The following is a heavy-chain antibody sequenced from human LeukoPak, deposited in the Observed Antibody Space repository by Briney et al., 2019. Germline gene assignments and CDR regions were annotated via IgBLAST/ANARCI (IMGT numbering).Heavy chain of an antibody. D-gene: IGHD1-1*01. V-gene: IGHV1-2*02. CDR1: GSTLTGYY. J-gene: IGHJ5*02. CDR3: ARGRYNWNDAGDWFDP. CDR2: FNPNSGGT. Sequence: PPGRASCKAFGSTLTGYYIPWVGQAPGQGFGWLGWFNPNSGGTNYAQKFQGRVTMTRDTSISTAYMELSRLRSDDTAVYYCARGRYNWNDAGDWFDPWGQGTLVTVSS.